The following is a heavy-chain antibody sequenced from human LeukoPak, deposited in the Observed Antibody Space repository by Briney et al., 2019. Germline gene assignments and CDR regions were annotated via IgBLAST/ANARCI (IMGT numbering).Heavy chain of an antibody. CDR1: GGTFSSYA. CDR2: IIPILGIA. J-gene: IGHJ6*02. D-gene: IGHD6-13*01. Sequence: SVKVSCKASGGTFSSYAISWARQAPGQGLEWMGRIIPILGIANYAQKFQGRVTITADKSTSTAYMELSSLRSEDTAVYYCARAGIAAAGTNYYGMDVWGQGTTVTVSS. CDR3: ARAGIAAAGTNYYGMDV. V-gene: IGHV1-69*04.